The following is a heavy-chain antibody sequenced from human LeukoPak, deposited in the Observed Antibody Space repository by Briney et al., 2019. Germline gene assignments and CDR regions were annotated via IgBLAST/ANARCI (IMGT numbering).Heavy chain of an antibody. Sequence: GGSLRLSCAASGFTLSSYSMYWVRQAPGKGLEWVSYISSTIYYADSVKGRFTISRDNAKNSLYLQMNSLRAEDTAVYYCARGAYYYMDVWGKGTTVTVSS. V-gene: IGHV3-48*04. J-gene: IGHJ6*03. CDR1: GFTLSSYS. CDR3: ARGAYYYMDV. CDR2: ISSTI.